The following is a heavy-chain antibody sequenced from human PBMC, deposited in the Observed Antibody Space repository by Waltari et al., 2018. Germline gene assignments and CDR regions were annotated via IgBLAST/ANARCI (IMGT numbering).Heavy chain of an antibody. CDR2: IYYSGST. CDR1: GGSISSSSYY. CDR3: ARGWGYNGLPNGYFDY. J-gene: IGHJ4*02. Sequence: QLQLQESGPGLVKPSETLSLTCTVSGGSISSSSYYWGWIRQPPGKGLAWIGSIYYSGSTYYNPSLKSRVTISVDTSKNQFSLKLSSVTAADTAVYYCARGWGYNGLPNGYFDYWGQGTLVTVSS. V-gene: IGHV4-39*07. D-gene: IGHD3-16*01.